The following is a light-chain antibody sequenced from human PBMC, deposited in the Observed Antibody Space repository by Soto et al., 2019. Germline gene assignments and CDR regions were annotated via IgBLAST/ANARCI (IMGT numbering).Light chain of an antibody. V-gene: IGLV1-47*01. CDR2: RNN. J-gene: IGLJ2*01. CDR3: AAWDDCLGEV. CDR1: SSNIGSYY. Sequence: QSVLTQPPSASGTPGQRVTISCSGSSSNIGSYYVYWYQQLPGTAPKLLIYRNNQRPSGVPDRFSGSKSGTSASLAISGLRSEDEADYYCAAWDDCLGEVFGGGTQLTVL.